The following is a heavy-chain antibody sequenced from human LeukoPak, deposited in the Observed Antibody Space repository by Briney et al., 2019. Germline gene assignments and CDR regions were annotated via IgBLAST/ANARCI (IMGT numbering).Heavy chain of an antibody. Sequence: SETLSLTCTVSGGSISSGGYYWSWIRQPPGKGLEWIGYIYHSGSTYYNPFLKSRVTISVDRSKNQFSLKLSSVTAADTAVYYCARQYWNWYYFDYWGQGTLVTVSS. V-gene: IGHV4-30-2*01. CDR2: IYHSGST. CDR1: GGSISSGGYY. J-gene: IGHJ4*02. D-gene: IGHD1-7*01. CDR3: ARQYWNWYYFDY.